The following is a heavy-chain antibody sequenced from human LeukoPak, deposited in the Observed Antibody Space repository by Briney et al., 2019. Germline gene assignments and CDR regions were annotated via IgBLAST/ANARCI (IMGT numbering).Heavy chain of an antibody. CDR2: ISVDGSNE. CDR3: AREGIRYYFDY. J-gene: IGHJ4*02. Sequence: GGSLRLSCAASGFTFSSYGMHWVRQAPGKGLEWVAVISVDGSNEYYADSVKGRFTISRDNSKNTLYLQMNSLRPEDTAVYYCAREGIRYYFDYWGQGALVTVSS. V-gene: IGHV3-30*03. D-gene: IGHD3-10*01. CDR1: GFTFSSYG.